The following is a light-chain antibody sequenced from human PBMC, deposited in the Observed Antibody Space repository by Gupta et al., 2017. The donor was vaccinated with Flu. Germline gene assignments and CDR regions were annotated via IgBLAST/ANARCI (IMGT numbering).Light chain of an antibody. CDR2: EVS. Sequence: QSALTQPAAVSGSPGQSITISCTGTSSDVGGFNYVSWYQQHPGKAHKFMIYEVSNRTSGVSNRFSGSKSDNTTSLTISGLQAEDEADYYCSSYTSSSTYVVGTGTKVTVL. CDR3: SSYTSSSTYV. V-gene: IGLV2-14*01. CDR1: SSDVGGFNY. J-gene: IGLJ1*01.